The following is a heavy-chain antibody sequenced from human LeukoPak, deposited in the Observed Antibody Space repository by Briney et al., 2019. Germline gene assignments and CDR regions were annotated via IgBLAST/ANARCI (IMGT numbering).Heavy chain of an antibody. Sequence: SVKVSCKASGGTFSSYAISWVRQAPGQGLEWMGRIIPIFGIANYAQKFQGRVTITADKSTSTAYMELSSLRSEDTAVYYCANTPTRRGGWFDPWGQGTLVTVSS. CDR3: ANTPTRRGGWFDP. D-gene: IGHD3-16*01. V-gene: IGHV1-69*04. CDR1: GGTFSSYA. CDR2: IIPIFGIA. J-gene: IGHJ5*02.